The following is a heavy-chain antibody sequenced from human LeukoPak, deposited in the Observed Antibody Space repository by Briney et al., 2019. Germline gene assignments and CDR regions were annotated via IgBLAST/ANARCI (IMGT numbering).Heavy chain of an antibody. CDR2: MSGNSRTI. Sequence: AGGSLRLSCTASGFTFSDYYMNWIRQAPGKGLEWVSYMSGNSRTIYYADSVKGRFTISRDNAKNSLYLQMNSLRAEDTAVYYCARDSVSGDSLNWFDPWGQGTLVTVSS. CDR1: GFTFSDYY. CDR3: ARDSVSGDSLNWFDP. V-gene: IGHV3-11*01. D-gene: IGHD4-17*01. J-gene: IGHJ5*02.